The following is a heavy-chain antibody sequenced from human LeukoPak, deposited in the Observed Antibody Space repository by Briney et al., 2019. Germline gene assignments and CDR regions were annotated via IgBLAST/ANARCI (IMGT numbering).Heavy chain of an antibody. CDR1: GYTFTNYD. CDR2: ISGYTGDT. Sequence: ASVRVSCKTSGYTFTNYDIYWVRQAPGQGLECMGWISGYTGDTKYAQIIQDRSTVTTATSPSTAYVELRSLTYDDTAVYYCARAGYCGDGGCRGGSAFDVWGQGTMVTVSS. D-gene: IGHD2-15*01. V-gene: IGHV1-18*04. CDR3: ARAGYCGDGGCRGGSAFDV. J-gene: IGHJ3*01.